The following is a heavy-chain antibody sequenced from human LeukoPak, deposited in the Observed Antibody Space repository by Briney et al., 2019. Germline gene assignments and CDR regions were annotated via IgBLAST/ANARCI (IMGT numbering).Heavy chain of an antibody. CDR1: GGTFSSYA. D-gene: IGHD6-19*01. CDR2: IIPIFGTA. V-gene: IGHV1-69*05. CDR3: ARAGYSSGWANDGRLDY. J-gene: IGHJ4*02. Sequence: GASVKVSCKASGGTFSSYAISWVRQAPGQGLEWMGGIIPIFGTANYAQKFQGRVTMTRDTSTSTVYMELSSLRSEDTAVYYCARAGYSSGWANDGRLDYWGQGALVTVSS.